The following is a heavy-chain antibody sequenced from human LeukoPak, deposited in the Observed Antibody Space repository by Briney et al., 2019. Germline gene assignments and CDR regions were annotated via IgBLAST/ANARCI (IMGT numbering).Heavy chain of an antibody. Sequence: ASVKVSCKASGYTFTGYDINWVRQATGQGLEWMGWMNPNSGNTGYAQKFQGRVTMTRNTSISTAYMELSSLRSEDTAVYYCARGHYGSGSYYIDYWGQGTLVTVSS. CDR3: ARGHYGSGSYYIDY. J-gene: IGHJ4*02. CDR2: MNPNSGNT. V-gene: IGHV1-8*01. D-gene: IGHD3-10*01. CDR1: GYTFTGYD.